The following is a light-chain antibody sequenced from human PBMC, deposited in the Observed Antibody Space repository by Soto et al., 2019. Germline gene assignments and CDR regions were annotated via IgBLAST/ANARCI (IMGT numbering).Light chain of an antibody. Sequence: EVLFMKSPSLLSSSPGETAILSCRASQSISAKHLAWYQLRPGQSRRLLIYGASGRATGVPGRFSGSGSGTEFTLTISRLEPEDFVVYCCQHFGTSPPYTFGQGSKVAIK. CDR2: GAS. CDR3: QHFGTSPPYT. CDR1: QSISAKH. V-gene: IGKV3-20*01. J-gene: IGKJ2*01.